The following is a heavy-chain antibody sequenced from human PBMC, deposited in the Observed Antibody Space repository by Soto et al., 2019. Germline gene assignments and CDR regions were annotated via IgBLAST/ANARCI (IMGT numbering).Heavy chain of an antibody. D-gene: IGHD3-22*01. CDR1: GYTFTSYY. V-gene: IGHV1-46*01. CDR2: INPSGGST. CDR3: ARDIAVTMIVVGPDAFDI. Sequence: GASVEVSCKASGYTFTSYYMHWVRQAPGQGLEWMGIINPSGGSTSYAQKFQGRVTMTRDTSTSTVYMELSSLRSEDTAVYYCARDIAVTMIVVGPDAFDIWGQGTMVTVSS. J-gene: IGHJ3*02.